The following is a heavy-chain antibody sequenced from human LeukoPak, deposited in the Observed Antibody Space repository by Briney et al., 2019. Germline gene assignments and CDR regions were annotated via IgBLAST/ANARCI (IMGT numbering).Heavy chain of an antibody. Sequence: GGSLRLSCEASGFTFSNYAMSWVRQAPGKGLEWVAVISYDGSNKYYADSVKGRFTISRDNSKNTLYLQMNSLRAEDTAVYYCARELDYWGQGTLVTVSS. CDR3: ARELDY. J-gene: IGHJ4*02. CDR2: ISYDGSNK. CDR1: GFTFSNYA. V-gene: IGHV3-30-3*01.